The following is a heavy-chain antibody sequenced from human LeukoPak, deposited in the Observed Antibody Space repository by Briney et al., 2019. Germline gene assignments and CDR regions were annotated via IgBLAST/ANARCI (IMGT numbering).Heavy chain of an antibody. CDR3: ARVNFWSGYYDPSSDWLDP. D-gene: IGHD3-3*01. CDR2: IYYSGST. V-gene: IGHV4-30-4*08. J-gene: IGHJ5*02. CDR1: GGSISSGDYY. Sequence: SQTLSHTCTVSGGSISSGDYYWSWIRQPPGKGLEWIGYIYYSGSTYYNPSLKSRVTISVDTSKNQFSLKLSSVTAADTAVYFCARVNFWSGYYDPSSDWLDPWGQGTLVTVSS.